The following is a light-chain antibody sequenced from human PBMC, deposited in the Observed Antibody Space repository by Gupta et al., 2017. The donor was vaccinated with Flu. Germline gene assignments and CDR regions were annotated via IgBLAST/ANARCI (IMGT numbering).Light chain of an antibody. Sequence: EIVSTPSPATLSLSPGERATLSCRTSQSVRSRSLAWYDQKPGQAPRLLIYGTTNRATGIPDRFSGSGAGTDFALTISRLEPEDFAVYYCQHYGSQPPLYSFGQGTKLEIK. CDR2: GTT. V-gene: IGKV3-20*01. CDR1: QSVRSRS. CDR3: QHYGSQPPLYS. J-gene: IGKJ2*03.